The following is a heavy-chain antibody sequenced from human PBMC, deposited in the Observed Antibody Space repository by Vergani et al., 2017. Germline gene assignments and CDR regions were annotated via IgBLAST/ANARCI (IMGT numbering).Heavy chain of an antibody. V-gene: IGHV4-59*01. D-gene: IGHD3-16*01. J-gene: IGHJ3*02. CDR2: IYYSGST. CDR3: ARCYGWGDAFDI. CDR1: GGSFSGYY. Sequence: QVQLQESGPGLVKPSETLSLTCAVYGGSFSGYYWSWTRQPPGKGLEWIGYIYYSGSTNYNPSLKSRVTISVDTSKNQFSLKLSSVTAADTAVYYCARCYGWGDAFDIWGQGTMVTVSS.